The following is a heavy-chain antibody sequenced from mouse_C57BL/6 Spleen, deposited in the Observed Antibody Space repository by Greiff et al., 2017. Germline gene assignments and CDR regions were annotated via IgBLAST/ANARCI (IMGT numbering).Heavy chain of an antibody. J-gene: IGHJ4*01. CDR3: ARGPYGGAMDY. CDR1: GYAFSSSW. CDR2: IYPGDGDT. D-gene: IGHD1-1*01. V-gene: IGHV1-82*01. Sequence: QVQLQQSGPELVKPGASVKISCKASGYAFSSSWMNWVKQRPGKGLEWIGRIYPGDGDTNYNGKFKGKATLTADKSSSTAYMQLSSLTSEDSAVYVCARGPYGGAMDYWGQGTSVTVSS.